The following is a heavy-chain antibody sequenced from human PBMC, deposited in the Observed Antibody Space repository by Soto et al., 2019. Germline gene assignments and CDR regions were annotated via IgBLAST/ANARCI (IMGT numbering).Heavy chain of an antibody. CDR2: IYGNGDK. V-gene: IGHV2-5*04. D-gene: IGHD3-16*02. J-gene: IGHJ4*02. Sequence: QITLRESGRALMKPTVTLTLTCSVSGFSLKNAGGGVGWIRQSRGKALEWLALIYGNGDKYFSPPLLHRLTINKDAFAKEVALSMTSMDPMDTGTYYCVHCLRLYGALWGGHRPTFDHWGRGTLVTVSS. CDR3: VHCLRLYGALWGGHRPTFDH. CDR1: GFSLKNAGGG.